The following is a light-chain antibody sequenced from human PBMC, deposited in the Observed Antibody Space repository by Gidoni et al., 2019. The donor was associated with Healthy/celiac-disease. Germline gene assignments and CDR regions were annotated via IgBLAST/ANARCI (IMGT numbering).Light chain of an antibody. Sequence: EIVLTQSPGTLSLSPGERATLSCRASQSVSSSYLDWYQQKPGQAPRLLIYGASSRATGIPDRFSGSGSGTDFTLTISRLEPEDFAVYYCQQYGSSPPXXXQGTKVEIK. CDR3: QQYGSSPPX. J-gene: IGKJ1*01. CDR1: QSVSSSY. CDR2: GAS. V-gene: IGKV3-20*01.